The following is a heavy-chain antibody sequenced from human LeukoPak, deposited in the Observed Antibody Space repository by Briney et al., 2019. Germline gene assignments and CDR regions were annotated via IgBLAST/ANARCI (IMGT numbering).Heavy chain of an antibody. D-gene: IGHD5-18*01. CDR3: ARDLVQLWSKDF. CDR2: ISSSRTYI. J-gene: IGHJ4*02. V-gene: IGHV3-21*01. CDR1: GFTFSSYS. Sequence: GGSLRLSCAASGFTFSSYSMNWVRQAPGKGLEWVSSISSSRTYIYYADSVKGRFTISRDNAKNSLYLQMNSLRAEDTAVYYCARDLVQLWSKDFWGQGTLVTVSS.